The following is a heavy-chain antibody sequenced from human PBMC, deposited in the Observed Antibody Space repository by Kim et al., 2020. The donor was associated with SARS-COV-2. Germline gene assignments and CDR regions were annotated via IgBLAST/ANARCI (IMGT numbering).Heavy chain of an antibody. Sequence: GGSLRLSCAASGFTFSSYSMNWVRQAPGKGLEWVSSISSSSSYIYYADSVKGRFTISRDNAKNSLYLQMNSLRAEDTAVYYCASLGIAASPDFDYWGQGTLVTVSS. CDR3: ASLGIAASPDFDY. CDR2: ISSSSSYI. CDR1: GFTFSSYS. V-gene: IGHV3-21*01. D-gene: IGHD6-13*01. J-gene: IGHJ4*02.